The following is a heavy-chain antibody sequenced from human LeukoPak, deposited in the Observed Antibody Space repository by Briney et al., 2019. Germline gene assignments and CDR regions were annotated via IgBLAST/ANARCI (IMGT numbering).Heavy chain of an antibody. V-gene: IGHV4-59*11. CDR2: TSYSGST. Sequence: KPSETLSLTCTVSGGSISSHYWSWIRQPPGKGLEWIGHTSYSGSTNYNPSLKSRVTISVDTSKNQFSLKLRSVTAADTAVYYCARDSHDYGDYGVWGKGTTVTVSP. CDR3: ARDSHDYGDYGV. J-gene: IGHJ6*04. D-gene: IGHD4-17*01. CDR1: GGSISSHY.